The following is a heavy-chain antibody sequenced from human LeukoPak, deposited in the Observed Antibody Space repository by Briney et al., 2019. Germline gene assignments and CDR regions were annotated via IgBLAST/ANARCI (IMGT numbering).Heavy chain of an antibody. V-gene: IGHV4-39*01. Sequence: SETLSLTCTVSGGSISSSSYYWGWIRQPPGKGLEWIGSIYYSGSTYYNPSLKSRVTISVDTSKNQFSLKLSSVTAADTAVYYCARLERSGWVDYWGQGTLVTVSS. J-gene: IGHJ4*02. D-gene: IGHD6-19*01. CDR1: GGSISSSSYY. CDR3: ARLERSGWVDY. CDR2: IYYSGST.